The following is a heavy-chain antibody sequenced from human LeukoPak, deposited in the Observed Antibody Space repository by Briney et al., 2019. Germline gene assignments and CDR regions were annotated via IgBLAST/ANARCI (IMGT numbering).Heavy chain of an antibody. V-gene: IGHV1-69*13. D-gene: IGHD3-22*01. Sequence: ASVKASCKASGGTFSSYAISWVRQATGQGLEWMGGIIPIFGTANYAQKFQGRVTITADESTSTAYMELSSLRSEDTAVYYCASPVGYYDSSGYYCWGQGTLVTVSS. J-gene: IGHJ4*02. CDR3: ASPVGYYDSSGYYC. CDR2: IIPIFGTA. CDR1: GGTFSSYA.